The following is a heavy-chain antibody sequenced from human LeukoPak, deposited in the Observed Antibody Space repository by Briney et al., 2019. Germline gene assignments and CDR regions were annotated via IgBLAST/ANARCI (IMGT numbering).Heavy chain of an antibody. D-gene: IGHD3-22*01. CDR2: ISAYNGHT. J-gene: IGHJ3*02. V-gene: IGHV1-18*01. Sequence: ASVKVSCKASGYTFTSYGISWVRQAPGQGLEWMGWISAYNGHTKYAQKFQGRVTMTRDTSTSTVYMELSSLRSEDTAVYYCARGRNYYDSSRYYYEGDAFDIWGQGTMVTVSS. CDR3: ARGRNYYDSSRYYYEGDAFDI. CDR1: GYTFTSYG.